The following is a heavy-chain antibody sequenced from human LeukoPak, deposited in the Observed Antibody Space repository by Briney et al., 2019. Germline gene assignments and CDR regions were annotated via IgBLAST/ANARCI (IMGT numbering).Heavy chain of an antibody. Sequence: GGSLRLSCAASGFISSDYSMNWVRQAPGQGLDWVSSISSRSGYIYYAESVKGRFTISRDNAKNSLYLQMNSLRAEDTAVYYCVRERGSIGTDLHFWGQGTLVTVSS. CDR3: VRERGSIGTDLHF. D-gene: IGHD1-1*01. CDR2: ISSRSGYI. V-gene: IGHV3-21*01. CDR1: GFISSDYS. J-gene: IGHJ4*02.